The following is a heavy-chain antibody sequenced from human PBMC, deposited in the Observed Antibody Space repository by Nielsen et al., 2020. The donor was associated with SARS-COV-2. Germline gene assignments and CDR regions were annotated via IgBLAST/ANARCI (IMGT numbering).Heavy chain of an antibody. D-gene: IGHD6-19*01. CDR1: GFTFSSYA. J-gene: IGHJ4*02. Sequence: GGSLRLSCAASGFTFSSYAMHWVRQAPGKGLEWVAVISYDGSNKYYADSVKGRFTISRDNAKNSLYLQMNSLRAEDTALYYCATIAVAGISYWGQGTLVTVSS. V-gene: IGHV3-30-3*01. CDR2: ISYDGSNK. CDR3: ATIAVAGISY.